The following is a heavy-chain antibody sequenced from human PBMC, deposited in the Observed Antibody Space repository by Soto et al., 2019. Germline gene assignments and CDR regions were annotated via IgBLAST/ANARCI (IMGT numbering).Heavy chain of an antibody. CDR3: QRGRVIHTEAAAGIDY. CDR2: IFYSGST. CDR1: SGSISSTIYS. J-gene: IGHJ4*02. D-gene: IGHD6-13*01. V-gene: IGHV4-39*07. Sequence: SETLSLTCTVSSGSISSTIYSWDWIRQPPGKGLEWIGSIFYSGSTYYNPSLKSRVTISVDTSKNQFSLTLTSVTAADTAVYYCQRGRVIHTEAAAGIDYWGQGTLVTVSS.